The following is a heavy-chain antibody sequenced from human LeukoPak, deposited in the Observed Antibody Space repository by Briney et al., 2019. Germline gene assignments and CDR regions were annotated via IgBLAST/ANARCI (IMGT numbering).Heavy chain of an antibody. V-gene: IGHV3-53*01. CDR3: ARLDHDYDGTYDY. CDR1: GFTVSSNY. CDR2: IYSGGST. J-gene: IGHJ4*02. D-gene: IGHD4-23*01. Sequence: PGGSLRLSCAASGFTVSSNYMSWVRRAPGKGLEWVSVIYSGGSTYYADSVKGRFTISRDNSKNTLYLQMNSLRAEDTAVYYCARLDHDYDGTYDYWGQGTLVTVSS.